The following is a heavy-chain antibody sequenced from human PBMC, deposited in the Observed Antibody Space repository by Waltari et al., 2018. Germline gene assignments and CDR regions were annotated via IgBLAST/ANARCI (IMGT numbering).Heavy chain of an antibody. D-gene: IGHD3-3*01. CDR1: GFTLGEYA. CDR2: VRSKTYGGKA. Sequence: EVQLVESGGGLVQPGRSLRLSCTASGFTLGEYALGWVRQVPGTGLPWVVFVRSKTYGGKAVDATSVKGRITISRDDSKNIAYLQMDSLKIDDTAVYYCARLAYFDIWSEADVFDIWGQGTMVTVSS. J-gene: IGHJ3*02. V-gene: IGHV3-49*04. CDR3: ARLAYFDIWSEADVFDI.